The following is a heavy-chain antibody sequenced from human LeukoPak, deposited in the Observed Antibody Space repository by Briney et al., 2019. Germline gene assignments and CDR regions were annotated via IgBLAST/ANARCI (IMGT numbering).Heavy chain of an antibody. D-gene: IGHD3-10*01. V-gene: IGHV4-4*07. J-gene: IGHJ4*02. CDR1: GGSISSYY. CDR2: IYTDGST. Sequence: SETLSLTCTVSGGSISSYYWSWIRQPAGKGLEWIGRIYTDGSTNYNPSLKSRVTMSVDTSKNQFSLKLSSVTAADTAVYYCARLSGSYYEYYFDYWGQGTLVTVSS. CDR3: ARLSGSYYEYYFDY.